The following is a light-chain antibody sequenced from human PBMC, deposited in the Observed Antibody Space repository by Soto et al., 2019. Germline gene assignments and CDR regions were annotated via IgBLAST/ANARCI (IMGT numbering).Light chain of an antibody. V-gene: IGLV2-14*01. J-gene: IGLJ2*01. Sequence: QSVLTQPASVSGSPGQSITISCTGTDSDVGGYNYVSWYQQHPGKAPKLIIYGVTNRPSGVSNRFSGSKSGNTASLTISGLQAEDEADYYCSSYTTRSTYVVLVEGTKLTVL. CDR1: DSDVGGYNY. CDR2: GVT. CDR3: SSYTTRSTYVV.